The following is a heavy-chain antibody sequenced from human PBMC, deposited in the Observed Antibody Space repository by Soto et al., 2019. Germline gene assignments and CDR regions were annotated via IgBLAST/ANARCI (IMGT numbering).Heavy chain of an antibody. CDR1: GFSLTSHGMC. J-gene: IGHJ6*01. V-gene: IGHV2-70*13. CDR3: ARSIRRPWRFNGMDV. Sequence: GPTRVNPTETLTLTCTFSGFSLTSHGMCVSWIRQPPGKALEWLALIERDDDDKYYSTSLKTRLTISKDTRKNQVVLTMDNMDPAVTVTYYSARSIRRPWRFNGMDVWGQRTTV. D-gene: IGHD3-3*02. CDR2: IERDDDDK.